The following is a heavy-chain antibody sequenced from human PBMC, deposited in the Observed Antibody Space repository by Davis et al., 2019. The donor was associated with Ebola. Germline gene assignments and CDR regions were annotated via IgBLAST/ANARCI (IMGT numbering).Heavy chain of an antibody. J-gene: IGHJ3*01. CDR1: GFTFSDYE. D-gene: IGHD2-15*01. Sequence: GGSLRLSCVASGFTFSDYEINWVRQAPGKGLEWVSYISSGGTTINYAGSVKGRFTISRDNAKNSIYLQMNSLRAEDTAVYYCARGGWGFCSGDSCRRRAFDLWGQGTMVTVSS. V-gene: IGHV3-48*03. CDR2: ISSGGTTI. CDR3: ARGGWGFCSGDSCRRRAFDL.